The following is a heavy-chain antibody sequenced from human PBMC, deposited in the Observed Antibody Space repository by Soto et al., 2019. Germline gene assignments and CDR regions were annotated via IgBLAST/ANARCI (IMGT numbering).Heavy chain of an antibody. V-gene: IGHV4-39*01. J-gene: IGHJ5*02. CDR3: ASPKIAFYNWFDP. D-gene: IGHD3-3*02. CDR2: IYYSGST. CDR1: GGSISSSSYY. Sequence: QLQLQESGPGLVKPSETLSLTCTVSGGSISSSSYYWGWIRQPPGKGLEWIGSIYYSGSTYYNPSLNSRVPISVDTAKSQFSLTLTSVTAADTAVYYCASPKIAFYNWFDPWGQGTLVTVSS.